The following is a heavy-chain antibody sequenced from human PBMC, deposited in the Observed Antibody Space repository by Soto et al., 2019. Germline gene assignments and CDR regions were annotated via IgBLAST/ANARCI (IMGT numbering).Heavy chain of an antibody. J-gene: IGHJ4*02. Sequence: QVQLQQWGAGLLKPSETLSLTCAVYGGSFSGYYWSWIRQPPGKGLEWIGEINHSGSTNYNPSLKSRATTSVDTSKNQFSLKLSSVTAADTAVYSCARSRDSYDSSGYYRYFDYWGQGTLVTVSS. V-gene: IGHV4-34*01. CDR2: INHSGST. CDR3: ARSRDSYDSSGYYRYFDY. D-gene: IGHD3-22*01. CDR1: GGSFSGYY.